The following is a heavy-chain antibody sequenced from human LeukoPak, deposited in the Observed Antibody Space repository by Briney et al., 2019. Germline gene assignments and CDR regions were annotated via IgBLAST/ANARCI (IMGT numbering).Heavy chain of an antibody. CDR3: ARDLDYYDSSGYYEPVAGAFDI. J-gene: IGHJ3*02. Sequence: SETLSLTCTASGGSISSYYWSWIRQPPGKGLEWIGYIYYSGSTNYNPSLKSRVTISVDTSKNQFSLKLSSVTAADTAVYYCARDLDYYDSSGYYEPVAGAFDIWGQGTMVTVSS. CDR1: GGSISSYY. V-gene: IGHV4-59*01. D-gene: IGHD3-22*01. CDR2: IYYSGST.